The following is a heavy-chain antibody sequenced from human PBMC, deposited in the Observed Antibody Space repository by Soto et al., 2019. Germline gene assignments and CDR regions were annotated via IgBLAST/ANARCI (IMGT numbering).Heavy chain of an antibody. V-gene: IGHV4-4*02. D-gene: IGHD2-2*01. CDR3: AAVPGVCSRTTCQMDP. CDR2: IYHSGTT. J-gene: IGHJ5*02. Sequence: QVQLQESGPGLVKPSGTLSLTCAVSSGSISTNYWWTWVRQSPGNGLEWIGEIYHSGTTNYSPSLKNRFPMSVDKSKNQFSLRLTSVTAADTAVYYCAAVPGVCSRTTCQMDPWGQGTQVTVSS. CDR1: SGSISTNYW.